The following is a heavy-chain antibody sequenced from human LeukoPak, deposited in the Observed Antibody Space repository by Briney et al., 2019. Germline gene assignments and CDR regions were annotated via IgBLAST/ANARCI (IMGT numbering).Heavy chain of an antibody. CDR2: VSADESGK. V-gene: IGHV3-64*01. Sequence: PGGSLRLSCVASGFSFDKFGMHWVRQAPGKGLEYVSSVSADESGKYYTKSVRGRFSISRDNPKNTMYPQLGNLRPDDMGIYYCASLDRSEIPWGPGTLVTVSS. CDR3: ASLDRSEIP. J-gene: IGHJ5*02. CDR1: GFSFDKFG. D-gene: IGHD1-26*01.